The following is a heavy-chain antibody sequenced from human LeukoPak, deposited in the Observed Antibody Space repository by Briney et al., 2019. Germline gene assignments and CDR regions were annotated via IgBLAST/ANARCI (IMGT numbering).Heavy chain of an antibody. V-gene: IGHV3-9*01. CDR3: AKSLEMATIEGNDYYYYGMDV. Sequence: GRSLRLSCAASGFTFDDYAMHWVRQAPGKGLEWVSGISLNSGSIGYADSVKGRFTISRDNAKNSLYLQMNSLRAEDTALYYCAKSLEMATIEGNDYYYYGMDVWGQGTTVTVSS. J-gene: IGHJ6*02. D-gene: IGHD5-24*01. CDR1: GFTFDDYA. CDR2: ISLNSGSI.